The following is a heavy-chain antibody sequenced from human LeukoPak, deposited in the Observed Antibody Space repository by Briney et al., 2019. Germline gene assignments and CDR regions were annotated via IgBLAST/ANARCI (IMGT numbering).Heavy chain of an antibody. CDR1: GFTFSSYG. CDR2: IWYDGSNK. J-gene: IGHJ4*02. Sequence: GGSLRLSCAAPGFTFSSYGMHWVRQAPGKGLEWVAVIWYDGSNKYYADSVKGRFTISRDNSKITLYLQRNSLRAEDTAVYYCARDATVVTGYFDYWGQGTLVTVSS. D-gene: IGHD4-23*01. CDR3: ARDATVVTGYFDY. V-gene: IGHV3-33*01.